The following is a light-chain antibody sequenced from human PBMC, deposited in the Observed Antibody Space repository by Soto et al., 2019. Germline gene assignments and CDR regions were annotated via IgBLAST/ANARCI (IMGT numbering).Light chain of an antibody. J-gene: IGKJ3*01. Sequence: EIVLTQSPGTLSLSPGERATLSCRASQSVSSSYLAWYQQTPGQTPRVLIYGAYTRATDIPDRFSGSGSGTDFTLTISRLEPEDFAVYYCQQYGSSPLTFGPGTKVDIK. V-gene: IGKV3-20*01. CDR3: QQYGSSPLT. CDR1: QSVSSSY. CDR2: GAY.